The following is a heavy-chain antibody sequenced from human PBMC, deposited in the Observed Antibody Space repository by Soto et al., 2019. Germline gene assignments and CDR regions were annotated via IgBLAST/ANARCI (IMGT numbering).Heavy chain of an antibody. V-gene: IGHV3-30*03. D-gene: IGHD3-16*01. CDR2: ISYSGGSK. Sequence: PGGSLRLSCAASGFTFSSYGMHWVRQAPGKGLEWVAVISYSGGSKYYADSVKGRFTISRDNSKNTLYLQMNSLRAEDTAVYYCARTSNMITFGGVTYDIWGQGTMVTVSS. J-gene: IGHJ3*02. CDR3: ARTSNMITFGGVTYDI. CDR1: GFTFSSYG.